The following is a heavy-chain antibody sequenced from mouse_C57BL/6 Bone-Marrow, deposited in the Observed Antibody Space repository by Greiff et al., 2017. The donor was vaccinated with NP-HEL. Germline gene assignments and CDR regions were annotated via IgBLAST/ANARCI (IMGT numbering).Heavy chain of an antibody. J-gene: IGHJ3*01. D-gene: IGHD1-1*02. CDR2: IYPGSGST. Sequence: QVQLQQPGAELVKPGASVKMSCKASGYTFTSYWITWVKQRPGQGLEWIGDIYPGSGSTNYNEKFKSKATLTVDTSSSTAYIQLSRLTSEDSAVYYCAIWWNKRFFAYWGQGTLVTFSA. V-gene: IGHV1-55*01. CDR1: GYTFTSYW. CDR3: AIWWNKRFFAY.